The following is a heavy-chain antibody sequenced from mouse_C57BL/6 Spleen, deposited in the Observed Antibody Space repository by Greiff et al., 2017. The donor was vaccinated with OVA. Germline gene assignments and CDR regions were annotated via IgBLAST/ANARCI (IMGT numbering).Heavy chain of an antibody. CDR1: GFTFSDYG. V-gene: IGHV5-17*01. J-gene: IGHJ4*01. Sequence: EVKLVESGGGLVKPGGSLKLSCAASGFTFSDYGMHWVRQAPEKGLEWVAYISSGSSTIYYADTVQSRFTLSRDNAKNTLFLQMTSLRSEDTAMYYCARHGGSYAMDYWGQGTSVTVSS. CDR3: ARHGGSYAMDY. CDR2: ISSGSSTI. D-gene: IGHD1-1*02.